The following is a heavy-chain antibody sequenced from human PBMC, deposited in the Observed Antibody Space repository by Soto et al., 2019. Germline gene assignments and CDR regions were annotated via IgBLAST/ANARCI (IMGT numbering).Heavy chain of an antibody. CDR3: TSSNYYGSGRFPQASFDY. Sequence: EVQLVESGGGLVKPGGSLSLSCAASGFTFSNAWLTWVRQAPGKGLEWVGRIKSKTDGGTTDYAAPEKGRFTISRDDSKNTLYLQMNSLKTDYAAVYYWTSSNYYGSGRFPQASFDYWCHGTLLTVSA. V-gene: IGHV3-15*07. CDR1: GFTFSNAW. J-gene: IGHJ4*01. CDR2: IKSKTDGGTT. D-gene: IGHD3-10*01.